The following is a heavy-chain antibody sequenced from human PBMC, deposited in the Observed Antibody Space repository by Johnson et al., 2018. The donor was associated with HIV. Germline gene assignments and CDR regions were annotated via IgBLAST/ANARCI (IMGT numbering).Heavy chain of an antibody. V-gene: IGHV3-30*04. CDR2: ISYDGSNK. J-gene: IGHJ3*02. Sequence: QVQLVESGGGLIQPGGSLRLSCAASGFTFSSYAMHWVRQAPGKGLEWVAVISYDGSNKYYADSVKGRFTISRDNSKNTLYLQMNSLRAEDTAVYYGARDRGYSSSSANAFDIWGQGTMVTVSS. CDR3: ARDRGYSSSSANAFDI. CDR1: GFTFSSYA. D-gene: IGHD6-6*01.